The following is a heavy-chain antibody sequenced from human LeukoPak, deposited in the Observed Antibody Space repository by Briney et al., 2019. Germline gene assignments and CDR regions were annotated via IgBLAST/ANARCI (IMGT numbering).Heavy chain of an antibody. Sequence: PSETLSLTCAVYGGSFSSYYWSWIRQPPGKGLEWIGYIYYSGSTNYNPSLKSRVTISVDTSKNQFSLKLSSVTAADTAVYYCARHASSGYYYVTEYFQHWGQGTLVTVSS. V-gene: IGHV4-59*08. CDR3: ARHASSGYYYVTEYFQH. D-gene: IGHD3-22*01. J-gene: IGHJ1*01. CDR1: GGSFSSYY. CDR2: IYYSGST.